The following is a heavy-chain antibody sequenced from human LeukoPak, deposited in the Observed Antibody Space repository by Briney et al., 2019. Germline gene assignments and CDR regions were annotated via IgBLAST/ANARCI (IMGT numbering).Heavy chain of an antibody. J-gene: IGHJ5*02. CDR3: AKDRGYSGYDDT. Sequence: GGSLRLSCAASGFTFSSYAMSWVRQAPGKGLEWVSAISGSGGRTYYADSVKGRFAISRDNSKNTLYLQMNSLRAEDTAVYYCAKDRGYSGYDDTWGQGTLVTVSS. V-gene: IGHV3-23*01. CDR1: GFTFSSYA. D-gene: IGHD5-12*01. CDR2: ISGSGGRT.